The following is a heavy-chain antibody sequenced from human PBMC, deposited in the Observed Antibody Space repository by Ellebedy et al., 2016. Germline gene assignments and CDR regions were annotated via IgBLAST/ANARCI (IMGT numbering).Heavy chain of an antibody. CDR2: INPSGGTT. Sequence: ASVKVSCKASGYTFTSKYMHWVRQAPGQGLEWMGIINPSGGTTNYAQKFQGRVTMTRDTSTSTVYMELSSLRSEDTAVYYCARSGQRDGYNTDYWGQGTLVTVSS. D-gene: IGHD5-24*01. CDR1: GYTFTSKY. V-gene: IGHV1-46*01. J-gene: IGHJ4*02. CDR3: ARSGQRDGYNTDY.